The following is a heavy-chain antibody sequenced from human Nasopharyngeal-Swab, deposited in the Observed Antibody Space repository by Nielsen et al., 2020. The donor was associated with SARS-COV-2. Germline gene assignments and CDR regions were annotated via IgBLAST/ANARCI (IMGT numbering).Heavy chain of an antibody. V-gene: IGHV4-34*01. CDR3: ARGIRPGPRATRGRYFDY. D-gene: IGHD1-26*01. CDR2: INHSGST. Sequence: WILQPPGKGLEWIGEINHSGSTNYNPSLKSRVTISVDTSKNQFSLKLSSVTAADTAVYYCARGIRPGPRATRGRYFDYWGQGTLVTVSS. J-gene: IGHJ4*02.